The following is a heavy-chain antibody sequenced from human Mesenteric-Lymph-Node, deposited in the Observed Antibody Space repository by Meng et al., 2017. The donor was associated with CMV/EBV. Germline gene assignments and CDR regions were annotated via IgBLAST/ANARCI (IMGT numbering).Heavy chain of an antibody. Sequence: GEPLKISCAASGFTFSSYWMSWVRQAPGKGLEWVANIKQDGSEKYYVDSVKGRFTISRDNAKNSLYLQMNSLRAEDTAVYYCARFYSGYDSFDYWGQGTLVTVSS. CDR3: ARFYSGYDSFDY. D-gene: IGHD5-12*01. V-gene: IGHV3-7*01. CDR1: GFTFSSYW. CDR2: IKQDGSEK. J-gene: IGHJ4*02.